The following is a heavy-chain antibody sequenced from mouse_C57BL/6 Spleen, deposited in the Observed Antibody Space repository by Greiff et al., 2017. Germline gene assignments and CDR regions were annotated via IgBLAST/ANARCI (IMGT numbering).Heavy chain of an antibody. CDR2: INPNNGGT. CDR1: GYTFTDYY. J-gene: IGHJ4*01. Sequence: EVQLQQSGPELVKPGASVKISCKASGYTFTDYYMNWVKQSHGKSLEWIGDINPNNGGTSYNQKFKGKATLTVDKSSSPAYMELRSLTSEDSAVYYCARLELRGDYYAMDYWGQGTSGTVSS. CDR3: ARLELRGDYYAMDY. V-gene: IGHV1-26*01. D-gene: IGHD1-1*01.